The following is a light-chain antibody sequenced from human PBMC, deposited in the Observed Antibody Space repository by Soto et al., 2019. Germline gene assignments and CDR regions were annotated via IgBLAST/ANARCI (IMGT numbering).Light chain of an antibody. V-gene: IGLV9-49*01. CDR2: VGTGGIVG. J-gene: IGLJ2*01. Sequence: QPVLTQPPSASASLGASVTLTCTLSSGYSNYKVDWYQQRPGKGPRFVMRVGTGGIVGSKGDGIPDRFSVLGSGLNRYLTIKNIQEEDESDYHCGADRGRGSNFAQVFGGGTKLTVL. CDR1: SGYSNYK. CDR3: GADRGRGSNFAQV.